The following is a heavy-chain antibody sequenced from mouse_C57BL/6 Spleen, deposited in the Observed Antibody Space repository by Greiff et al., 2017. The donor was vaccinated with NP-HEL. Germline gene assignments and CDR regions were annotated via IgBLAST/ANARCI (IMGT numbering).Heavy chain of an antibody. CDR3: ARSGDYDVGMDY. Sequence: QVQLQQSGPELVKPGASVKISCKASGYAFSSSWMNWVKQRPGKGLEWIGRIYPGDGDTNYNGKFKGKATLTADKSSSTAYMQLSSLTSEDSAVYFCARSGDYDVGMDYWGQGTSVTVSS. J-gene: IGHJ4*01. CDR1: GYAFSSSW. D-gene: IGHD2-4*01. V-gene: IGHV1-82*01. CDR2: IYPGDGDT.